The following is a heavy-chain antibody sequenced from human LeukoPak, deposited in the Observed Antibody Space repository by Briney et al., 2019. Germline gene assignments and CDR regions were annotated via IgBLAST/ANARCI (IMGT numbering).Heavy chain of an antibody. CDR3: ARKVGKYSGWYNY. CDR1: GFTFSSYW. CDR2: INPDGSGE. D-gene: IGHD6-19*01. J-gene: IGHJ4*02. Sequence: GGSLSLSCAASGFTFSSYWMSWVRQAPGKGLEWVANINPDGSGEYYVDSVKGRFTISRDNAKNSLSLQMNSLRAEDTAMYYCARKVGKYSGWYNYWGQGTLVTVSS. V-gene: IGHV3-7*01.